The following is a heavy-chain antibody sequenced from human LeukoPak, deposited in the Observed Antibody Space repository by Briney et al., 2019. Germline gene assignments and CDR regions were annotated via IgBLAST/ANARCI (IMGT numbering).Heavy chain of an antibody. J-gene: IGHJ6*03. D-gene: IGHD3-22*01. CDR2: IIPIFGTA. V-gene: IGHV1-69*13. CDR1: GYTFTGYY. CDR3: ARRAKGIHYYDSRDYYYYMDV. Sequence: SVKVSCKASGYTFTGYYMHWVRQAPGQGLEWMGGIIPIFGTANHAQKFQGRVTITADESTSTAYMELSSLRSEDTAVYYCARRAKGIHYYDSRDYYYYMDVWGKGTTVTISS.